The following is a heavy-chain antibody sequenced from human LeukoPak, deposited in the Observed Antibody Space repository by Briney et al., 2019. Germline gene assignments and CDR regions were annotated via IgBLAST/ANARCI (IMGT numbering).Heavy chain of an antibody. CDR2: IYHSGST. D-gene: IGHD3-16*02. J-gene: IGHJ5*02. V-gene: IGHV4-30-2*01. CDR1: GGSISSGGYY. Sequence: SQTLSLTCTVSGGSISSGGYYWSWIRQPPGKGLEWIGYIYHSGSTYYNPSLKSRVTISVDRSKNQFSLKLSSVTAADTAVYYCARLEITFGGVIASWGQGTLVTVSS. CDR3: ARLEITFGGVIAS.